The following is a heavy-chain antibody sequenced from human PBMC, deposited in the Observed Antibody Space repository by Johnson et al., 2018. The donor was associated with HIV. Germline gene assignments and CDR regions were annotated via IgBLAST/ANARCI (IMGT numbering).Heavy chain of an antibody. Sequence: QMLLVESGVGLVKPGGSLRLSCAASGFTFSDYYMSWIRQAPGKGLEWVAVISDDGSNEYYADSVKGRFAISRDNSKNTLYLQMNSLRAEDTAVYYCAKEGWAAAQEGWGAFDIWGQGTMVTVSS. J-gene: IGHJ3*02. D-gene: IGHD6-13*01. V-gene: IGHV3-30*18. CDR3: AKEGWAAAQEGWGAFDI. CDR2: ISDDGSNE. CDR1: GFTFSDYY.